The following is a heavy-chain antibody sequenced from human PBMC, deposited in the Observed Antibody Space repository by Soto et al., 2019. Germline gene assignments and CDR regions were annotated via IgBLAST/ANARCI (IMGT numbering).Heavy chain of an antibody. CDR1: GGSFSGYY. V-gene: IGHV4-34*01. CDR3: ARSTGARYYGMDV. Sequence: PSETLSLTCAVYGGSFSGYYWSWIRQPPGKGLERIGEINHSGSTNYNPSLKSRVTISVDTSKNQFSLKLSSVTAADTAVYYCARSTGARYYGMDVWGQGTTVTVSS. CDR2: INHSGST. D-gene: IGHD7-27*01. J-gene: IGHJ6*02.